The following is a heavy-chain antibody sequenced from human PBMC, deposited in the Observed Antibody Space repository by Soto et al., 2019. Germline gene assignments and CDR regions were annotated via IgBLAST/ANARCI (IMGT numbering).Heavy chain of an antibody. V-gene: IGHV4-59*01. D-gene: IGHD2-15*01. CDR1: GVSISSYY. CDR3: ARVDCSGGSCYSFRGLHLGDPPLPDAFDI. CDR2: IYYSGST. Sequence: SETLSLTCTVSGVSISSYYWSWIRQPPGKGLEWIGYIYYSGSTNYNPSLKSRVTISVDTSKNQFSLKLSSVTAADTAVYYCARVDCSGGSCYSFRGLHLGDPPLPDAFDIWGQGTMVTVSS. J-gene: IGHJ3*02.